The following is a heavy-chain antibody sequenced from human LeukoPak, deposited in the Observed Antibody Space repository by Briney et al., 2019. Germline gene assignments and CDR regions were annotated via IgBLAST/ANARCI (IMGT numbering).Heavy chain of an antibody. Sequence: ASVRVSCKASGDTFTDYFLHWVRQAPGQGLEWMGWINPKSGAINYAQNFQGRVTMTRDTSISTAYMELSRLRSDDTAVYYCARDLGDIVGFDYWGQGTLVTVSS. J-gene: IGHJ4*02. CDR3: ARDLGDIVGFDY. CDR1: GDTFTDYF. V-gene: IGHV1-2*02. CDR2: INPKSGAI. D-gene: IGHD5-12*01.